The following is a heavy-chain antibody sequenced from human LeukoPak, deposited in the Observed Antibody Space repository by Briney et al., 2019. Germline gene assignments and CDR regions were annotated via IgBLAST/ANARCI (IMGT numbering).Heavy chain of an antibody. Sequence: PGGSLRLSCAASGFTFSSYSMNWVRQAPGKGLEWVSSISSSSSYIYYADSVKGRFTISRDNAKNSLYLQMNSLRAEDTAVYYCASLPGVVVTKKPNYYYYGMDVWGQGTTVTVSS. CDR1: GFTFSSYS. J-gene: IGHJ6*02. CDR3: ASLPGVVVTKKPNYYYYGMDV. D-gene: IGHD3-22*01. CDR2: ISSSSSYI. V-gene: IGHV3-21*01.